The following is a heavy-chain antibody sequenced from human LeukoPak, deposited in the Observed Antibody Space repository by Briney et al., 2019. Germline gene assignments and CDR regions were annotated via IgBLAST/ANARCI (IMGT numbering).Heavy chain of an antibody. CDR3: ARHTAYSSMDV. J-gene: IGHJ6*04. CDR2: MSYSGNT. CDR1: GESISSTGYY. Sequence: SETLSLTCTVSGESISSTGYYWGWIRQPPGKGLEWIGHMSYSGNTFYSPSLKSRVTISVDTSKNHFSLKLTSVTAADMSIYYCARHTAYSSMDVWGKGTTVTVST. D-gene: IGHD2-21*01. V-gene: IGHV4-39*01.